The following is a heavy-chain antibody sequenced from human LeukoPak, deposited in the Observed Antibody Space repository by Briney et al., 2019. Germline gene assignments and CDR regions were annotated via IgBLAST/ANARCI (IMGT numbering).Heavy chain of an antibody. CDR2: IYYSGST. CDR1: GFTFSDYY. Sequence: GSLRLSCAASGFTFSDYYMSWIRQPPGKGLEWIGSIYYSGSTYYNPSLKSRVTISVDTSKNQFSLKLNSMTAADTAVYYCARRYGRFGVVYFDYWGQGTLVTVSS. J-gene: IGHJ4*02. CDR3: ARRYGRFGVVYFDY. D-gene: IGHD3-3*01. V-gene: IGHV4-39*01.